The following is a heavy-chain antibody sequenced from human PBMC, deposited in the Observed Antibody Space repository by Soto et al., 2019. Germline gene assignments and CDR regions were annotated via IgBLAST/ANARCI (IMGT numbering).Heavy chain of an antibody. J-gene: IGHJ6*02. Sequence: GSLRLSCAASGFTFSSYAMHWVRQAPGKGLEWVAVISYDGSNKYYADSVKGRFTISRDNSKNTLYLQMNSLRAEDTAVYYCARDHTSSWPYYYYYGMDVWGQGTTVTVSS. D-gene: IGHD6-13*01. CDR3: ARDHTSSWPYYYYYGMDV. CDR1: GFTFSSYA. V-gene: IGHV3-30-3*01. CDR2: ISYDGSNK.